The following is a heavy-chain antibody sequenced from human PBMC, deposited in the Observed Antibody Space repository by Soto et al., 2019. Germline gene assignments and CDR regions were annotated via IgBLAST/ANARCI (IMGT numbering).Heavy chain of an antibody. J-gene: IGHJ4*02. V-gene: IGHV4-39*01. Sequence: PSETLSLSCRLSGASITGTTYFWAWVRQPPGRGLEWVGSLYSSGKTNYNPSLKTRTTISVARSRKQFSLELSSVTAADTPVYSCEENLARTGRFGHWCQGTVVTV. CDR3: EENLARTGRFGH. CDR1: GASITGTTYF. CDR2: LYSSGKT. D-gene: IGHD3-16*01.